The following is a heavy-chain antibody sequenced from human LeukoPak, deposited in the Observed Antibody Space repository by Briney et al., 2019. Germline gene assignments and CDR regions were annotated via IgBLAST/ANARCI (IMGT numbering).Heavy chain of an antibody. V-gene: IGHV3-53*04. CDR1: GFTVSSNY. J-gene: IGHJ3*02. Sequence: GGSLRLSCAGSGFTVSSNYMSWVRQAPGKGPEWVSVMCSSGSTYYSDSVKGRFTTSSQNSKNKMYLQTNSLKPEDTAVYYCARGYCSSNRCPTPGAFDIWGQGTMVTSSA. CDR2: MCSSGST. D-gene: IGHD2-2*01. CDR3: ARGYCSSNRCPTPGAFDI.